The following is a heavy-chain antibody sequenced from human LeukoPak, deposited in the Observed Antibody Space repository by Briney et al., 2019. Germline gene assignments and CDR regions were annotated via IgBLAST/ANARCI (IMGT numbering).Heavy chain of an antibody. V-gene: IGHV3-21*01. Sequence: GGSLRLSCAASGFTFSSYSMNWVRQAPGKGLEWVSSISSSSSYIYYADSVKGRFTISRDNAKNSLYLQMNSLRAEDPALYYCARLGPVAAAGTDHYFDYWGQGTLVTVSS. CDR2: ISSSSSYI. D-gene: IGHD6-13*01. CDR3: ARLGPVAAAGTDHYFDY. CDR1: GFTFSSYS. J-gene: IGHJ4*02.